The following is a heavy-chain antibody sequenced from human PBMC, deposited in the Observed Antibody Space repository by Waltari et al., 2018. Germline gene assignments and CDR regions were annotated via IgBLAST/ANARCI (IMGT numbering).Heavy chain of an antibody. Sequence: EVQLVESGGGLVKPGGSLRLSCAASGFAFSSYSMNWVRKAPGKGLGLGSSISSNNSYNYYADSVKGRFTISRDNAKNLLYLQMNSLGAEDTAVYYCAGDATLRLRDNWFGPWGQGTLVTVSS. D-gene: IGHD3-16*01. CDR2: ISSNNSYN. J-gene: IGHJ5*02. CDR3: AGDATLRLRDNWFGP. CDR1: GFAFSSYS. V-gene: IGHV3-21*01.